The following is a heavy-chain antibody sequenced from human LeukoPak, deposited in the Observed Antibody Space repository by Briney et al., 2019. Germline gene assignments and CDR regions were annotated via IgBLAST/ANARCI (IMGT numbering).Heavy chain of an antibody. J-gene: IGHJ6*02. V-gene: IGHV3-23*01. CDR2: ISGSGGST. CDR1: GFTFSSYA. CDR3: AKDGSGGVFGMDV. Sequence: PGGSLRLSCAASGFTFSSYAMSWVRQAPGKGLEWVSAISGSGGSTYYADSVKGRFTISRDNSKNTLYLRMNSLRAEDTAVYYCAKDGSGGVFGMDVWGQGTTVTVSS. D-gene: IGHD2-15*01.